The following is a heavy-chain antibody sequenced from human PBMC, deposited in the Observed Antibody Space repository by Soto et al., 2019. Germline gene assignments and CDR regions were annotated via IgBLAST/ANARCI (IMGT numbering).Heavy chain of an antibody. CDR3: AKDKGVFNWATSYFDY. V-gene: IGHV3-30*18. CDR2: TSYDGNNE. Sequence: GGSLRLSCAASGFTFSDYAMHWVRQSPGKGLEWVALTSYDGNNEYYTDSVKGRFTISRDNSKNTLFLQMNSPRPEDTAVYYCAKDKGVFNWATSYFDYWGQGALVTVSS. D-gene: IGHD1-1*01. CDR1: GFTFSDYA. J-gene: IGHJ4*02.